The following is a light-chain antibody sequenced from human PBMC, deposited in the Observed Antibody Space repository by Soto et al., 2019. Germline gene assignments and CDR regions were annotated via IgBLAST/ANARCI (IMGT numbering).Light chain of an antibody. V-gene: IGKV1-39*01. J-gene: IGKJ1*01. CDR3: QQSYSTPPT. CDR2: AAS. Sequence: DIQMTQSPSSLSASVGDRVTITCRASQSISDYLNWYQQKPGKAPKLLIYAASSLQSGVPSRFSGSGFGTDFTLTISRLQPEDFATYHCQQSYSTPPTFGQGTKVEIK. CDR1: QSISDY.